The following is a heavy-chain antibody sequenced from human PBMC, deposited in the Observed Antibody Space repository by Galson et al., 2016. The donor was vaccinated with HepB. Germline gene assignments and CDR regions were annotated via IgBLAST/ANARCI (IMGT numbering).Heavy chain of an antibody. J-gene: IGHJ3*02. D-gene: IGHD2-21*01. CDR2: IYPGDSDT. CDR1: GYKFSSYW. V-gene: IGHV5-51*01. CDR3: ARQAVVDDAFDI. Sequence: QSGAEVKKPGESLKVSCKGSGYKFSSYWIGWVRQVPGKGLEWMGIIYPGDSDTRYSPSFQGQVTISADKSISTAYLQWSSLKASDTAMYYCARQAVVDDAFDIWGQGTMVTVSS.